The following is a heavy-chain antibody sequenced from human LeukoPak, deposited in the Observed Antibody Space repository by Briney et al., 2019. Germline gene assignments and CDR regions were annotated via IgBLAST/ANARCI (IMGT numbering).Heavy chain of an antibody. CDR2: IYYSGST. CDR1: GGSISSSSYY. J-gene: IGHJ1*01. CDR3: ARVAAGIGFFQH. D-gene: IGHD6-13*01. Sequence: SETLSVTCTVSGGSISSSSYYWGWIRQPPGKGLEWIGSIYYSGSTYYNPSLKSRVTISVDTSKNQLSLKVSSVTAADTAVYYCARVAAGIGFFQHWGQGTLVTVSS. V-gene: IGHV4-39*07.